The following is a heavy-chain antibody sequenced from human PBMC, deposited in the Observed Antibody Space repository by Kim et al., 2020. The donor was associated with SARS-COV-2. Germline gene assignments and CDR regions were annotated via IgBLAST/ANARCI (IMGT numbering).Heavy chain of an antibody. J-gene: IGHJ1*01. D-gene: IGHD3-3*01. CDR1: GYTFTSYG. CDR2: ISAYNGNT. Sequence: ASVKVSCKASGYTFTSYGISWVRQAPGQGLEWMGWISAYNGNTNYAQKLQGRVIMTTDTSTSTAYMELRSLRSDDTAVYYCAGSSYDFWSGYPAEYFQHWGQGTLVTVSS. V-gene: IGHV1-18*01. CDR3: AGSSYDFWSGYPAEYFQH.